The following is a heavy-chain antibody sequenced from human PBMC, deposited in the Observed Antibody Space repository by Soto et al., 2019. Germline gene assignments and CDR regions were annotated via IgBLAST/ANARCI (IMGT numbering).Heavy chain of an antibody. Sequence: QVQLVESGGGVVQPGRSLRLSCAASGFALHGYAMHWVRQAPGKGLEWVAIIWDDGSNTYYGDSVKGRFTISRDNSKNRVYLQMNCRRVEDTAVYSCARGVKSRHCDYLGQVILVTVSS. CDR2: IWDDGSNT. J-gene: IGHJ4*02. CDR1: GFALHGYA. CDR3: ARGVKSRHCDY. D-gene: IGHD2-2*01. V-gene: IGHV3-33*01.